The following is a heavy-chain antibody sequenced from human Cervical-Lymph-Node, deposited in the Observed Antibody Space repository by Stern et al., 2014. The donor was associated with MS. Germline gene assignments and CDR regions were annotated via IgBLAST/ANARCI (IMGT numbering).Heavy chain of an antibody. J-gene: IGHJ5*02. CDR3: ARASLSGYDWFDP. CDR2: IHHSGTT. Sequence: QVKLQESGPGLVKPSGTLSLTCVVSGDSISSDNWWSWVRQPPGKGLEWIGEIHHSGTTNYNPSLESRLTISIDKSKNQFSLNLNSVTAADTAVYYCARASLSGYDWFDPWGQGTLVTVSS. V-gene: IGHV4-4*02. CDR1: GDSISSDNW. D-gene: IGHD5-12*01.